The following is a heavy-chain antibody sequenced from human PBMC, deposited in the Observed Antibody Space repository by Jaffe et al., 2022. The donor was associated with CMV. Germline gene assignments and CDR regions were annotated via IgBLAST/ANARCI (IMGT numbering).Heavy chain of an antibody. J-gene: IGHJ4*02. CDR1: GFTFSSYW. D-gene: IGHD3-3*01. CDR3: AREGASFWSGYHNADY. Sequence: EVQLVESGGGLVQPGGSLRLSCAASGFTFSSYWMSWVRQAPGKGLEWVANIKQDGSEKYYVDSVKGRFTISRDNAKNSLYLQMNSLRAEDTAVYYCAREGASFWSGYHNADYWGQGTLVTVSS. CDR2: IKQDGSEK. V-gene: IGHV3-7*03.